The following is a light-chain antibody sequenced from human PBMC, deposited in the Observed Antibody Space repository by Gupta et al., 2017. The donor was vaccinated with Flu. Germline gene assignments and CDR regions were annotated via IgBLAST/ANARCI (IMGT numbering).Light chain of an antibody. V-gene: IGKV3-11*01. J-gene: IGKJ1*01. CDR3: QQRSNYRT. CDR2: DAS. Sequence: EIVLTQSPATLSLPPGERATLSCRASQSVRRYLAWYQQKPGQAPRLLIYDASNRATGIPARFSGSGSGTDFTLTSSSRETEDFAVYYGQQRSNYRTFGQGTKVEIK. CDR1: QSVRRY.